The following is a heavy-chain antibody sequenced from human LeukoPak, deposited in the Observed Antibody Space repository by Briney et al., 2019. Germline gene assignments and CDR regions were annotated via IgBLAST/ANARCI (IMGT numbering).Heavy chain of an antibody. Sequence: GGSLRLSCAASGFTFSSYGMHWVRQAPGKGLEWVAVIWYDGSNKYYADSVKGRFTISRDNSKNTLYLQMNSLRAEDTAVYYCARDVDTAMVDYWGQGTLVTISS. V-gene: IGHV3-33*01. CDR3: ARDVDTAMVDY. CDR2: IWYDGSNK. CDR1: GFTFSSYG. D-gene: IGHD5-18*01. J-gene: IGHJ4*02.